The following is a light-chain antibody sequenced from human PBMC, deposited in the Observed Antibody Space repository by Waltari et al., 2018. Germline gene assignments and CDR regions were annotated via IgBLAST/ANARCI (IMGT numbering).Light chain of an antibody. CDR1: SSNIGRNT. V-gene: IGLV1-44*01. CDR3: AAWDDSLNGPVV. CDR2: SNN. J-gene: IGLJ2*01. Sequence: SVLTQPPSASSAPGQRVTTTSSGGSSNIGRNTINWYQQHPRTAHKLLIYSNNQRPSGVPDRFSGSKSGTSASLAISGLQSEDEADYYYAAWDDSLNGPVVFGGGTKLTVL.